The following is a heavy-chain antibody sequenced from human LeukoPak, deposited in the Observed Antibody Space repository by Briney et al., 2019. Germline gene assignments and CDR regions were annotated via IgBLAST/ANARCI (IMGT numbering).Heavy chain of an antibody. CDR1: GYTFTSYG. CDR3: ARAQGYIPDYYYYYMDV. Sequence: ASVKVSCKASGYTFTSYGISWVRQAPGQGLEWMGWISAYNGNTNYAQKLQGRVTMTTDTSTSTAYMELRSLRSDDTAVYYCARAQGYIPDYYYYYMDVWGKGTTVTVSS. CDR2: ISAYNGNT. J-gene: IGHJ6*03. V-gene: IGHV1-18*01. D-gene: IGHD5-12*01.